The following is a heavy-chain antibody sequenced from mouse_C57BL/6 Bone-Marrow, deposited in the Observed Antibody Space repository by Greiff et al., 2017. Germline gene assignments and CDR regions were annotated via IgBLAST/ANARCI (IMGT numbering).Heavy chain of an antibody. Sequence: EVKLVESGGGLVQPGGSLKLSCAASGFTFSDYYMYWVRQTPEKRLEWVAYISNGGGSTYYPDTVKGRFTISRDNAKNTLYLQMSRLKSEDTAMYYCARHYYYGSSYRYFDVWGTGTTVTVSS. CDR2: ISNGGGST. CDR1: GFTFSDYY. D-gene: IGHD1-1*01. CDR3: ARHYYYGSSYRYFDV. V-gene: IGHV5-12*01. J-gene: IGHJ1*03.